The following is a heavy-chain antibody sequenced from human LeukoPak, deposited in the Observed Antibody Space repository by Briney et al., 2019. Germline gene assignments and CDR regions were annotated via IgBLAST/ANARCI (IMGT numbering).Heavy chain of an antibody. CDR1: GGSISSGSYY. Sequence: SETLSLTCTVSGGSISSGSYYWSWIRQPAGKGLEWIGRIYTSGSTNYNPSLKSRFTISVDTSKNQFSLKLSSVTAADTAVYYCAKDSYSGYDGEGWFNPWGQRTLVGVSS. D-gene: IGHD5-12*01. CDR3: AKDSYSGYDGEGWFNP. V-gene: IGHV4-61*02. J-gene: IGHJ5*02. CDR2: IYTSGST.